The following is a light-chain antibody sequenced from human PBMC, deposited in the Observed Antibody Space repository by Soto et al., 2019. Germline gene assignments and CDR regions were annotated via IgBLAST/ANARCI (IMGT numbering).Light chain of an antibody. CDR3: QQYGRSPYT. V-gene: IGKV3-20*01. J-gene: IGKJ2*01. Sequence: EIVLTQSPGTLSLSPGERATLSCRASQSVSSGYLAWYQQKPGQAPRLLIHDAANRAIGIADRFSGSGSGTAFSLTIRRLEPEDFAVYYCQQYGRSPYTFGQGTKLEIK. CDR2: DAA. CDR1: QSVSSGY.